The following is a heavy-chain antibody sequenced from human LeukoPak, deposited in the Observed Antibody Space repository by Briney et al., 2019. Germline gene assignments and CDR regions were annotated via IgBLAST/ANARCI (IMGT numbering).Heavy chain of an antibody. D-gene: IGHD2-15*01. V-gene: IGHV1-3*01. J-gene: IGHJ4*02. CDR3: ARGGSAIMWYYLDD. Sequence: ASVKVSCKASGYTFTGYAIHWVRQAPGQRLEWMGWINADNGNTKFSQKFQGRLTISRDTSASTAYIEVSSLRSEDTAVYYCARGGSAIMWYYLDDWGQGTLVTVSS. CDR2: INADNGNT. CDR1: GYTFTGYA.